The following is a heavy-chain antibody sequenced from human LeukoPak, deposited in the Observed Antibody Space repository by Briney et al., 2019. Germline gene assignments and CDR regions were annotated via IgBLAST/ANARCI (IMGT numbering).Heavy chain of an antibody. D-gene: IGHD3-22*01. J-gene: IGHJ4*02. V-gene: IGHV4-31*03. Sequence: SETLSLTCTVSGGSISSAPYYWSWIRQRPGKGLEWMGCISHSGNTYYNPSLKSRLNISADTSRNRFSLKLRSVTAADTALYFCAREGYYYDSSGPIDYWGQGTRVTVSS. CDR1: GGSISSAPYY. CDR3: AREGYYYDSSGPIDY. CDR2: ISHSGNT.